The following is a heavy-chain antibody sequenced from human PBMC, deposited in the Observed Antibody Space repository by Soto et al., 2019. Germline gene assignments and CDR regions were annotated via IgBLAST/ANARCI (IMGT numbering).Heavy chain of an antibody. J-gene: IGHJ6*02. Sequence: GSLRLSCAASGFTFSDYEVNWVRQAPGKGLEWISYISASGATIHYADSVRGRLTISRDNAKNSVYLQMNSLRADDTGVYYCAKYYLGMGVWGQGTTVTVSS. CDR3: AKYYLGMGV. V-gene: IGHV3-48*03. D-gene: IGHD3-10*01. CDR1: GFTFSDYE. CDR2: ISASGATI.